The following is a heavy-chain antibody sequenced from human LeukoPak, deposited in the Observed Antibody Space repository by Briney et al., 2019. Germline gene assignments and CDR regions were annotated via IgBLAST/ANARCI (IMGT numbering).Heavy chain of an antibody. CDR1: GFTFSSYA. CDR3: ARGAEGHNYGELDS. D-gene: IGHD5-18*01. V-gene: IGHV3-23*01. J-gene: IGHJ5*01. Sequence: GGSLRLSCAASGFTFSSYAMSWVRQAPGKGLEWVSAISGSGGSTYYADSVRGRFTISRDNTKSTLYLQMNSLRADDTAVYYCARGAEGHNYGELDSWGQGTLVTVSS. CDR2: ISGSGGST.